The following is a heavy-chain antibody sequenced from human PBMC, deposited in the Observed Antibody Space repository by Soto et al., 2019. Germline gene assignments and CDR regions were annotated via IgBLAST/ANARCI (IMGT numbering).Heavy chain of an antibody. CDR3: AKGIYYDYYYGMDV. CDR2: ISGSVGVT. J-gene: IGHJ6*02. Sequence: GGSLRLSCAASGFTFSSYAMSWVRQAPGKGLEWVSAISGSVGVTYYADSVKGRFTISRDNPKNTLYLQMNSLGAEDTAVYYCAKGIYYDYYYGMDVWGQGTTVTVSS. CDR1: GFTFSSYA. V-gene: IGHV3-23*01.